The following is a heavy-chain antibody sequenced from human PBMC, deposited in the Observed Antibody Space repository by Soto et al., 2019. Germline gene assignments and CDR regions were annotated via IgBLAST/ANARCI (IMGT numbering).Heavy chain of an antibody. Sequence: QVQLVQSGAEVKKPGSSVKVSCKASGGTFSSYAISWVRQAPGQGLEWMGGIIPIFGTANYAQKFQGRVTITADESTSTPYMELSSLSSDDTSVYYCARESRYCSGGSCYFLPGIDYWGQGTLVTVSS. D-gene: IGHD2-15*01. CDR1: GGTFSSYA. CDR3: ARESRYCSGGSCYFLPGIDY. J-gene: IGHJ4*02. CDR2: IIPIFGTA. V-gene: IGHV1-69*12.